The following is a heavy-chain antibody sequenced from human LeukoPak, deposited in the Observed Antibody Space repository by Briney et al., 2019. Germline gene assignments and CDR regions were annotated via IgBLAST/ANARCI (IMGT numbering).Heavy chain of an antibody. CDR3: AKDKCGRWLQLNYMDV. D-gene: IGHD5-24*01. J-gene: IGHJ6*03. CDR1: GFTFYDYA. V-gene: IGHV3-30*02. Sequence: GDSLRHSCGASGFTFYDYAMHCVRQSPGRGLYWVAFIRYDGSVQYYGDSVKGRFTVSRDNSKKKVYMQMNSLRPDDTAVYYCAKDKCGRWLQLNYMDVWGNGTTVTVSS. CDR2: IRYDGSVQ.